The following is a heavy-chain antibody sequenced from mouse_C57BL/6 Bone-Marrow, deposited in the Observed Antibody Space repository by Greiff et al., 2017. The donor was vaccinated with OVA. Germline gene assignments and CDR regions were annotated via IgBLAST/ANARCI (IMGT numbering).Heavy chain of an antibody. CDR2: IHPNSGST. Sequence: VQLQQPGAELVKPGASVKLFCKASGYTFTSYWMHWVKQRPGQGLEWIGMIHPNSGSTNYNEKFKSKATLTVDKSSSTAYMQLSSLTSEDSAVYYCATQLGRRAWFAYWGQGTLVTVSA. D-gene: IGHD4-1*02. CDR3: ATQLGRRAWFAY. J-gene: IGHJ3*01. CDR1: GYTFTSYW. V-gene: IGHV1-64*01.